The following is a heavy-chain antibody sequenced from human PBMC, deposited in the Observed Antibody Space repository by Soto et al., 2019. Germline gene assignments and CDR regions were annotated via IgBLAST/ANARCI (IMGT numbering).Heavy chain of an antibody. V-gene: IGHV3-23*01. Sequence: GGSMRVSCGAAGCNFINYARAWVSKNPGEGPEWVSTIGGGDDIFYAESVQGRFIISRDDSRSTMYLQMDNLRVEDTAIYFCAKDSISYNGIYDAFDVWGQGTVVTVSS. J-gene: IGHJ3*01. D-gene: IGHD3-3*02. CDR2: IGGGDDI. CDR3: AKDSISYNGIYDAFDV. CDR1: GCNFINYA.